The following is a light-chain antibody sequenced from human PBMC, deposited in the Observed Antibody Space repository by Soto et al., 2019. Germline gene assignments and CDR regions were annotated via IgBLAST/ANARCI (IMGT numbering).Light chain of an antibody. V-gene: IGLV2-14*01. J-gene: IGLJ1*01. CDR2: EVS. CDR1: SRDVGAYTS. CDR3: TSYKSDNRSHV. Sequence: QSVLSQPASVSGTPGQSITISCTGTSRDVGAYTSVSWYQQHPGKAPKLMIYEVSNRPSGVSNRFSGSKSANTASLTISGLQAEDEAHYSCTSYKSDNRSHVFGTGTKVTVL.